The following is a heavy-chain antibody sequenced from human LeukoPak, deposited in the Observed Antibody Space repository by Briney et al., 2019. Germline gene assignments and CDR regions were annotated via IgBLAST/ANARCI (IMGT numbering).Heavy chain of an antibody. D-gene: IGHD3-10*01. CDR2: IYYSGST. J-gene: IGHJ4*02. V-gene: IGHV4-59*08. CDR3: ARHYGSGSYYLDY. Sequence: PSETLSLACTVSDGSISSYYWSWIRQPPGKGLEWIGYIYYSGSTNYNPSLKSRVTISVDTSKNQFSLKLSSVTAADTAVYYCARHYGSGSYYLDYWGQGTLVTVSS. CDR1: DGSISSYY.